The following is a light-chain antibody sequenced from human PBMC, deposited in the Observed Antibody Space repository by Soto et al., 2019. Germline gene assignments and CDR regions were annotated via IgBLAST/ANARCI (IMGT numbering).Light chain of an antibody. Sequence: EIVLTQSPGTLSLSPGERATLSCRASQSVGSTYLAWYQHKPGQAPRLLIYGASNMATGIPDRFSGSGSGTDFTLTISRLEPEDFAVYYCQRYGSSPPTYAFGQGTKLEIK. J-gene: IGKJ2*01. CDR3: QRYGSSPPTYA. V-gene: IGKV3-20*01. CDR2: GAS. CDR1: QSVGSTY.